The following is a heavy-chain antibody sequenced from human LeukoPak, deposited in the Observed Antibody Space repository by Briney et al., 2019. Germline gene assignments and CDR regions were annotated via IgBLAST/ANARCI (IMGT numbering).Heavy chain of an antibody. D-gene: IGHD6-13*01. CDR1: GYTFTSYD. CDR3: ARVPLRQLVLFFDYYYYYGMDV. J-gene: IGHJ6*02. CDR2: MNPNSGNT. V-gene: IGHV1-8*01. Sequence: GASVKVSCKASGYTFTSYDINWVRQATGQGLEWMGWMNPNSGNTGYAQKFQGRVTMTRNTSISTAYMELSSLGSEDTAVYYCARVPLRQLVLFFDYYYYYGMDVWGQGTTVTVSS.